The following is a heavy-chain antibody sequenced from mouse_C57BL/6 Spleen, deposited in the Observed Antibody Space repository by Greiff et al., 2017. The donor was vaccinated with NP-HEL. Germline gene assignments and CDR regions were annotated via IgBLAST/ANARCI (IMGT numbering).Heavy chain of an antibody. D-gene: IGHD1-1*01. V-gene: IGHV1-53*01. Sequence: VQLQQSGTELVKPGASVKLSCKASGYTFTSYWMHWVKQRPGQGLEWIGNINPSNGGTNYNEKFKSKATLTVDKSSSTAYMQLSSLTSEDSAVYYCARRGTTVVGNWYFDVWGTGTTVTVSS. J-gene: IGHJ1*03. CDR2: INPSNGGT. CDR1: GYTFTSYW. CDR3: ARRGTTVVGNWYFDV.